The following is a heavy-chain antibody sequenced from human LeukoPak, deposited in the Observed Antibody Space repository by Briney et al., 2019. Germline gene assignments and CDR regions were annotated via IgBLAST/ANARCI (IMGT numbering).Heavy chain of an antibody. D-gene: IGHD1-14*01. CDR3: TTLTSNYPDY. Sequence: GGSLRLSCAASGFTFSSYAMSWVRQAPGKGLEWVGRIKGKIDGGTRDYAAPVKGRFTISRDDSKNTLFLQMNSLTIDDTGVYYCTTLTSNYPDYWGQGTLVTVSS. CDR2: IKGKIDGGTR. CDR1: GFTFSSYA. J-gene: IGHJ4*02. V-gene: IGHV3-15*01.